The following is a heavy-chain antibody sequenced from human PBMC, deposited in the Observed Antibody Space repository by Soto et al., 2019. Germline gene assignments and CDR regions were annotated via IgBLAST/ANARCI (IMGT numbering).Heavy chain of an antibody. CDR1: GGTFSSYA. CDR2: IIPIFGTA. D-gene: IGHD4-17*01. CDR3: ARDTAPSDV. Sequence: SVKVSFKASGGTFSSYAISWVRQAPGQGLEWMGRIIPIFGTANYAQKNQGRVTFTADESTSTAYMELSSLRSEDTAVYYCARDTAPSDVWGQGTTVTASS. V-gene: IGHV1-69*13. J-gene: IGHJ6*02.